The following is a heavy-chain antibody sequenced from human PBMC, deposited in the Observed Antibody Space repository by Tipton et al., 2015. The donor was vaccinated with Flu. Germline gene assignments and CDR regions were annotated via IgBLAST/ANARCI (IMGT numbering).Heavy chain of an antibody. D-gene: IGHD4-23*01. CDR2: IYYSGST. Sequence: TLSLTCTVSGGSISSYYWSWIRQPPGKGLEWIGYIYYSGSTNYNPSLKSRVTISVDTSKNQFSLKLSYVTAADTAVYYCARATTVVTPYYFDYWGQGTLVTVSS. CDR3: ARATTVVTPYYFDY. J-gene: IGHJ4*02. CDR1: GGSISSYY. V-gene: IGHV4-59*01.